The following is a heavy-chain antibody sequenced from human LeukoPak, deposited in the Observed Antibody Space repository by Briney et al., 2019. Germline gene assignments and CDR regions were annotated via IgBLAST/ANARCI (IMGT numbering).Heavy chain of an antibody. Sequence: GGSLRLSCAASGFTFSSYATSWVRQAPGKGLEWVSAISGSGGSTYYADSVKGRFTISRDNSKNTLYLQMNSLRAEDTAVYYCAKDTDIVVVVADYWGQGTLVTVSS. J-gene: IGHJ4*02. D-gene: IGHD2-15*01. CDR2: ISGSGGST. CDR1: GFTFSSYA. CDR3: AKDTDIVVVVADY. V-gene: IGHV3-23*01.